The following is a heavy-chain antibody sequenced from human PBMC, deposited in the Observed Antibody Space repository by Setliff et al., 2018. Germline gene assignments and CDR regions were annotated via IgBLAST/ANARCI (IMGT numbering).Heavy chain of an antibody. J-gene: IGHJ6*03. D-gene: IGHD5-12*01. CDR2: INTNTGNP. Sequence: ASVKVSCKTSGYTFTTYAINWVRQAPGQGLEWMGWINTNTGNPTYAQDFTGRFVFSLDTSVSTAYLQISSLKADDTAVYYCARASRYGTIKYRGDYYMDVWGKGTTVTVSS. V-gene: IGHV7-4-1*02. CDR1: GYTFTTYA. CDR3: ARASRYGTIKYRGDYYMDV.